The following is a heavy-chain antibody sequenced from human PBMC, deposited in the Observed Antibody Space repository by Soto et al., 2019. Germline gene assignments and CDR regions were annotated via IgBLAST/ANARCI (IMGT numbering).Heavy chain of an antibody. Sequence: QVQLQESGPGLVKPSQTLSLTCTVSGGSISSGGYYWSWIRQHPGKGLEWIGYIYYSGSTYYNPSLKSRVTISVDTSKNQFSLKLSSVTAADTAVYYCARGLIQIYCGDYAWFDPWGQGTLVTVSS. CDR1: GGSISSGGYY. V-gene: IGHV4-31*03. CDR3: ARGLIQIYCGDYAWFDP. CDR2: IYYSGST. D-gene: IGHD4-17*01. J-gene: IGHJ5*02.